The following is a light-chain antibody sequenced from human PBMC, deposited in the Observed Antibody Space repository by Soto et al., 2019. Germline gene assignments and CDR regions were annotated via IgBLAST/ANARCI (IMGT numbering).Light chain of an antibody. J-gene: IGKJ4*01. Sequence: DIVLTQSPATLSLSPGERATLSCRASQSVSSYLAWYQQKPGQAPRLLIYDASNRATGIPARFSGSGSGTDFTLTISSLEPEDFAVYYCQQRSNWPGLTFGGGTKVDIK. CDR1: QSVSSY. CDR2: DAS. V-gene: IGKV3-11*01. CDR3: QQRSNWPGLT.